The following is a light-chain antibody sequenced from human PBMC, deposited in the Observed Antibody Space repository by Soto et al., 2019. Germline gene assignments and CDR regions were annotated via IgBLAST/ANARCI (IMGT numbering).Light chain of an antibody. Sequence: QSVLTQPPSASGTPGQKVFISCSGSSSNIGGTYDAHWYQQLPGVAPKLLMPINNLRPSGVPERISGSKFGTAASLAISGLRSEDEAVYYCASWDDRLGAVIFGGGTKLTVL. CDR3: ASWDDRLGAVI. J-gene: IGLJ2*01. CDR1: SSNIGGTYD. V-gene: IGLV1-47*02. CDR2: INN.